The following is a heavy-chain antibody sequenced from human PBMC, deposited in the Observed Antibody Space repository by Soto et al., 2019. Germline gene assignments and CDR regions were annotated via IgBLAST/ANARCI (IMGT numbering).Heavy chain of an antibody. J-gene: IGHJ4*02. CDR2: ISAYNGNT. D-gene: IGHD6-13*01. CDR3: ARKRSSSWSFGFDY. V-gene: IGHV1-18*01. CDR1: GYTFTSYG. Sequence: ASVKVSCKASGYTFTSYGISWVRQAPGQGLEWMGWISAYNGNTNYAQKLQGRVTMTTDTSTSTAYMELRSLRSDDTAVYYCARKRSSSWSFGFDYWGQGTLVTVSS.